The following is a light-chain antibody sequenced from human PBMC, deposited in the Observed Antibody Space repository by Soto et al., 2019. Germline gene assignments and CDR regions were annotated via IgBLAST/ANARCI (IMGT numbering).Light chain of an antibody. CDR1: QTISSW. V-gene: IGKV1-5*03. CDR3: QHYNSYSEA. J-gene: IGKJ1*01. Sequence: DIQMTQSPSPLSGSVGDRVTITCLASQTISSWLAWYQQKPGKAPKLLIYKASTLKSGVPSRFSGSGSGTECTLTISSLQPDDVATYYCQHYNSYSEALGQGTKVDI. CDR2: KAS.